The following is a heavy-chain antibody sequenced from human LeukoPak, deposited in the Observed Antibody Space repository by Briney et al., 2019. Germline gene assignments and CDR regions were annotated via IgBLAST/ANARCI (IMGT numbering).Heavy chain of an antibody. Sequence: GSLRLSCAASGFTFSSYSMNWVRQAPGKGLEWIGEINHSGSTNYNPSLKSRVTISVDTSKNQFSLKLSSVTAADTAVYYCARVTRPGLFYWGQGTLVTVSS. D-gene: IGHD2-21*01. CDR1: GFTFSSYS. V-gene: IGHV4-34*01. J-gene: IGHJ4*02. CDR2: INHSGST. CDR3: ARVTRPGLFY.